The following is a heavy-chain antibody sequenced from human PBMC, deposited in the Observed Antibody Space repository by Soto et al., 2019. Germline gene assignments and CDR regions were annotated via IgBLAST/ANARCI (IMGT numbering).Heavy chain of an antibody. CDR3: ASDRFAHVCSGYYYDYFDY. V-gene: IGHV3-21*01. J-gene: IGHJ4*02. D-gene: IGHD3-22*01. CDR1: GFTFSSYS. Sequence: DVQLVESGGGLVKPGGSLRLSCAASGFTFSSYSMNWVRQAPGKGLEWVSSISSSSSYIYYADSVKGRFTISRDNAKNSLYLQMYSLRAEDTAVYFCASDRFAHVCSGYYYDYFDYWGQGTLVTVSS. CDR2: ISSSSSYI.